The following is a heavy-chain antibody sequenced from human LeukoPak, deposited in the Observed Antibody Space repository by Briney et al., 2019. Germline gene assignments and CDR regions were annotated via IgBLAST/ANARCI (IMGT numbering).Heavy chain of an antibody. CDR3: ATSPSAGY. Sequence: GGSLRLSCAASGFSVYNNYMTWVRQAPGKGLEWVSRIYSGGGIHYADSVKGRFTIFRDSSKNTLYLQMNSLRADDTAVYFCATSPSAGYWGQGTLVTVSS. CDR2: IYSGGGI. J-gene: IGHJ4*02. V-gene: IGHV3-66*01. CDR1: GFSVYNNY.